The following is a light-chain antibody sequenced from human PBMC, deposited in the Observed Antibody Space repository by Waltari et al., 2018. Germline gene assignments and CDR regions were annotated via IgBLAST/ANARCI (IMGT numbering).Light chain of an antibody. V-gene: IGKV1-17*01. CDR3: LQYNSHPWT. J-gene: IGKJ1*01. CDR2: AAS. Sequence: DIQMTQSPSSLSASAGDTVTIPCRASQGITTYLNWYQQKPGKPPRRLIYAASNLEGGVPSRFSGSGSGTDFTLTVSSLQPEDFATYYCLQYNSHPWTFGQGTKVEI. CDR1: QGITTY.